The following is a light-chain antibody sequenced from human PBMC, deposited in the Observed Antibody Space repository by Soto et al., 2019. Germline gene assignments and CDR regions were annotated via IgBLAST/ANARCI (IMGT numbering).Light chain of an antibody. V-gene: IGKV1-5*01. CDR3: QHYDTYWT. CDR2: DGS. Sequence: DIQMTQSPSTLSASVGDRVAITCRASQSISNWLAWYQQKPGKAPKLLIFDGSRLASGVPSRFSGSGSGAEFTLTISSLQPDDFATYFCQHYDTYWTFGQGTKVEIK. J-gene: IGKJ1*01. CDR1: QSISNW.